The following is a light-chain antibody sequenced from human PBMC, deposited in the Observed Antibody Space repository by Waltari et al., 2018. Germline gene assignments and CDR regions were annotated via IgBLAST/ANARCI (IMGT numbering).Light chain of an antibody. CDR3: QHLNTFPYT. Sequence: IQLTQSPSSLSASVGDRVTITCRASQGISRYLAWYQQKPGKVPKLLIFAASTLQSGVPSRFSGSGSGTDFTLTISSLQPEDFASYYCQHLNTFPYTFGPGTRVDIK. J-gene: IGKJ3*01. V-gene: IGKV1-9*01. CDR2: AAS. CDR1: QGISRY.